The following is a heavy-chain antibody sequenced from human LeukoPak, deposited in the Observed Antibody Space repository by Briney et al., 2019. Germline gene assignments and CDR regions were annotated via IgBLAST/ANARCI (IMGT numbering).Heavy chain of an antibody. J-gene: IGHJ6*03. CDR3: ARADSSSWYGALSNYYYYYYMDV. V-gene: IGHV4-34*01. Sequence: SETLSLTCAVYGGSFSGYYWSWPRQPPGKGLEWIGEINHSGSTNYNPSLKSRVTISVDTSKNQFSLKLSSVTAADTAVYYCARADSSSWYGALSNYYYYYYMDVWGKGTTVTVSS. D-gene: IGHD6-13*01. CDR2: INHSGST. CDR1: GGSFSGYY.